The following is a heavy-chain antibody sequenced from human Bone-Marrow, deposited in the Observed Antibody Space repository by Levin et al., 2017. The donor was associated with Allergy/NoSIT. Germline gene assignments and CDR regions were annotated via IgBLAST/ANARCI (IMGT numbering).Heavy chain of an antibody. J-gene: IGHJ4*02. D-gene: IGHD6-19*01. V-gene: IGHV1-18*01. CDR2: ISTDNGDR. Sequence: ASVKVSCKASGYTFTTYGVTWVRQAPGQGLEWMGWISTDNGDRNYEQKFQGRVTMTRDTSTSTAYMELRSLTSDDTAVYYCARGGGWEVLPLDYWGRGTLVTVSS. CDR3: ARGGGWEVLPLDY. CDR1: GYTFTTYG.